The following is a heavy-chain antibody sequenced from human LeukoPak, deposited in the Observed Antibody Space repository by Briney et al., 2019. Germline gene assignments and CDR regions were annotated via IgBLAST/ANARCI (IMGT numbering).Heavy chain of an antibody. CDR2: INHSGST. D-gene: IGHD4-17*01. J-gene: IGHJ4*02. Sequence: SETLSLTCAAYGGTFSGYSWSWLRQPPGKGLEWIGEINHSGSTNYNPALKSRVTISVDTSKNQFSLKLSSVTAADTAVYYCARGTMTTVTYYFDYWGQGTLVTVSS. V-gene: IGHV4-34*01. CDR3: ARGTMTTVTYYFDY. CDR1: GGTFSGYS.